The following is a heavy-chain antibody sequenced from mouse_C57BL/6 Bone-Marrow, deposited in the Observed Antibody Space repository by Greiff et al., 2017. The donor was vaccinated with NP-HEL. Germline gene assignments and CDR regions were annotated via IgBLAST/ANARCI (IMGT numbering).Heavy chain of an antibody. CDR1: GYTFTNYW. D-gene: IGHD1-1*01. Sequence: VQLQQSGAELVRPENSVKMSCKASGYTFTNYWIGWAKQRPGHGLEWIGDIYPGGGYTNYNEKFKGKATLTADKSSSTAYMQFSSLTSEDSAIYYCARRSSYGWFAYWGQGTLVTVSA. V-gene: IGHV1-63*01. CDR3: ARRSSYGWFAY. CDR2: IYPGGGYT. J-gene: IGHJ3*01.